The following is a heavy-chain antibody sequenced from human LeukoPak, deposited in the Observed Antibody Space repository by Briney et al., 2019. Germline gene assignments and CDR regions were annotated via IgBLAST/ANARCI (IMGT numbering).Heavy chain of an antibody. CDR2: ISGSGGST. Sequence: PGGSLRLSCAASGFTFSSYAMSWVRQAPGKGLEWVSAISGSGGSTYYADSVKGRFTISRDNSKNTLYLQMNSLRAEDTAVYYCAKGLGYYDSSNPFDYWGQGTLVTVSS. V-gene: IGHV3-23*01. CDR3: AKGLGYYDSSNPFDY. J-gene: IGHJ4*02. D-gene: IGHD3-22*01. CDR1: GFTFSSYA.